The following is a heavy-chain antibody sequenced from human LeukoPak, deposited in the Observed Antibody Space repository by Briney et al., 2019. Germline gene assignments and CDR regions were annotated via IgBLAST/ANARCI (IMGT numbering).Heavy chain of an antibody. Sequence: GGSLRLSCAASGFTFSSYGMHWVRQAPGKGLEWVAFIRYDGSNKYYADSVKGRFTISRDNSKNTLYLQMNSLRAEDTAVYYCARDLSGDYEEHYFDYWGQGTLVTVSS. CDR1: GFTFSSYG. J-gene: IGHJ4*02. D-gene: IGHD4-17*01. CDR3: ARDLSGDYEEHYFDY. V-gene: IGHV3-30*02. CDR2: IRYDGSNK.